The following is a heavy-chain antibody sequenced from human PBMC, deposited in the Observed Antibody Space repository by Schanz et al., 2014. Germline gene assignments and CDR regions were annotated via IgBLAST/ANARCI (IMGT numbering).Heavy chain of an antibody. CDR1: GFTFSSYA. J-gene: IGHJ6*02. CDR3: ARRITGTHHNPYYHGMDV. Sequence: ELQLLDSGGGFVQPGGSLRLSCAASGFTFSSYAMSWVRQAPGKGLEWVSAISGSGETTYYADSVKGRFTISRDNSKNALYLQMNSLRAEDTAVYYCARRITGTHHNPYYHGMDVWGQGTTVTVSS. D-gene: IGHD1-20*01. CDR2: ISGSGETT. V-gene: IGHV3-23*01.